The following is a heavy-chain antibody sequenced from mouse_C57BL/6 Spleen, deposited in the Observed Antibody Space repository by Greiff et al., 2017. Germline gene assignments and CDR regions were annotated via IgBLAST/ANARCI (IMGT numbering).Heavy chain of an antibody. D-gene: IGHD1-1*01. J-gene: IGHJ4*01. CDR1: GYAFTNYL. Sequence: QVQLQQSGAELVRPGTSVKVSCKASGYAFTNYLIEWVKQRPGQGLEWIGVINPGSGGTNYNEKFKGKGTLTADKSSSTAYMQLSSLTSEDAAVYFCARSDYYGSSPYAMDYWGQGTSVTVSS. V-gene: IGHV1-54*01. CDR3: ARSDYYGSSPYAMDY. CDR2: INPGSGGT.